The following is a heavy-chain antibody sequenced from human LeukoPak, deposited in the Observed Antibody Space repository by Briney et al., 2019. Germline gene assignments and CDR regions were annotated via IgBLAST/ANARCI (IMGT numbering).Heavy chain of an antibody. CDR2: INPNGGGT. J-gene: IGHJ4*02. Sequence: ASVKVSCKASGYTFTGYYMHWVRQAPGQGLEWMGRINPNGGGTNYAQKFQGRVTMTRDTPISTAYMELSRLRSDDTAVYYCARSTIFGVVAADYWGQGTLVTVSS. V-gene: IGHV1-2*06. CDR3: ARSTIFGVVAADY. D-gene: IGHD3-3*01. CDR1: GYTFTGYY.